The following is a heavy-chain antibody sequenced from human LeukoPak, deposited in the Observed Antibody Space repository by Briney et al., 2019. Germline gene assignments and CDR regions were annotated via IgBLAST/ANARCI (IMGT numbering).Heavy chain of an antibody. Sequence: GESLRISCQGSGYSFTSYWISWVRQLPGKGLEWMGRIDPSDSYTNYSPSFQGHVTISADKSISTAYPQWSSLKASDTAMYYCARLGMVAATNYFDYWGQGTLVTVSS. D-gene: IGHD2-15*01. CDR1: GYSFTSYW. CDR2: IDPSDSYT. J-gene: IGHJ4*02. CDR3: ARLGMVAATNYFDY. V-gene: IGHV5-10-1*01.